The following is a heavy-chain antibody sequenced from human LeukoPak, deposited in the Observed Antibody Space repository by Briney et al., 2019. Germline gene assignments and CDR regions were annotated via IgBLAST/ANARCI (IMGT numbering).Heavy chain of an antibody. CDR1: GFTFSSYW. V-gene: IGHV3-21*01. CDR2: ISSSGSYI. CDR3: ASRNQYCGGDCFWAFDI. J-gene: IGHJ3*02. Sequence: PGGSLRLSCAASGFTFSSYWMHWVRQAPGKGLEWVSSISSSGSYIYYADSVKGRFTISRDNAKNSLYLQMNSLRAEDTAVYYCASRNQYCGGDCFWAFDIWGQGTMVTVSS. D-gene: IGHD2-21*02.